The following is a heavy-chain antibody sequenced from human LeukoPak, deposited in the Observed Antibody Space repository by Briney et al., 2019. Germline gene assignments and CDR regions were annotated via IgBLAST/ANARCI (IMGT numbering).Heavy chain of an antibody. V-gene: IGHV4-34*01. CDR1: GGSFSGYY. J-gene: IGHJ4*02. CDR3: ARGLAATYPFDY. D-gene: IGHD6-25*01. CDR2: TNHSGST. Sequence: SETLSLTCAVYGGSFSGYYWSWIRQPPGKGLEWIGETNHSGSTNYDPSLKSRVTISADTSKNQFSLKLSSVTAADTAVYYCARGLAATYPFDYWGQGTLVTVSS.